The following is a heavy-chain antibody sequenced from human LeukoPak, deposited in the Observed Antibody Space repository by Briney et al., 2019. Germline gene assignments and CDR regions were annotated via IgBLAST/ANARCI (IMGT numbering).Heavy chain of an antibody. CDR3: ARGSGYYSYDAFDI. Sequence: PGGSLRLSCAASGFTFSSYSMNWVRQVPGKGLVWVSRINRDGSSTSYADSVKGRFTISRDNAKNTLYLQMNSLRAEDTAVHYCARGSGYYSYDAFDIWGQGTMVTVSP. V-gene: IGHV3-74*01. J-gene: IGHJ3*02. D-gene: IGHD3-22*01. CDR1: GFTFSSYS. CDR2: INRDGSST.